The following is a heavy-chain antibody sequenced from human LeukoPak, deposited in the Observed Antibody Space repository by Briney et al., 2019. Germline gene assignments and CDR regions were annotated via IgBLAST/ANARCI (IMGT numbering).Heavy chain of an antibody. Sequence: GGSLRLSCAASGFIVSTYAMHWVRQAPGKGLEWVAFIRSDGSNEYYADSVKGRISISRDNSKNTLYLQMNGLRPEDTAVYYCAKPHFIVVVPAALDYWGQGTLVTVSS. J-gene: IGHJ4*02. CDR1: GFIVSTYA. D-gene: IGHD2-2*01. CDR2: IRSDGSNE. CDR3: AKPHFIVVVPAALDY. V-gene: IGHV3-30*02.